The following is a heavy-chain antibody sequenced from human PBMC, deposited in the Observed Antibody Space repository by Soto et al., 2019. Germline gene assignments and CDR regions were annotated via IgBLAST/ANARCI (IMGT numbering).Heavy chain of an antibody. V-gene: IGHV1-8*01. CDR1: GYTFTSYD. CDR2: MNPNSGNT. Sequence: ASVKVSCKASGYTFTSYDINWVRQATGQGLEWMGWMNPNSGNTGYAQKFQGRVTMTRNTSISTAYMELSSLGSEDTAVYYCARGLSLLYYYDSSGYYRDYGMDVWGQGTTVTVSS. D-gene: IGHD3-22*01. J-gene: IGHJ6*02. CDR3: ARGLSLLYYYDSSGYYRDYGMDV.